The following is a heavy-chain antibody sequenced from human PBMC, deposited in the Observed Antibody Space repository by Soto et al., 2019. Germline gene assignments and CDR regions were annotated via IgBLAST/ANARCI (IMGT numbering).Heavy chain of an antibody. J-gene: IGHJ6*02. Sequence: SVKVSCKASGVTFSSYAISWVRQAPGQGLEWMGGIIPIFGTANYAQKFQGRVTITADESTSTAYMELSSLRSEDTAVYYCARDGGYDFWSGPYYGMDVWGQGTTVTVSS. D-gene: IGHD3-3*01. CDR1: GVTFSSYA. V-gene: IGHV1-69*13. CDR3: ARDGGYDFWSGPYYGMDV. CDR2: IIPIFGTA.